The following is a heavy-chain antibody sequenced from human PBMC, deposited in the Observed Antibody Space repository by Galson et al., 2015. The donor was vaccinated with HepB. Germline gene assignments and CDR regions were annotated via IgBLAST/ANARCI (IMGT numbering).Heavy chain of an antibody. CDR2: IIPILGIA. D-gene: IGHD3-3*01. V-gene: IGHV1-69*04. CDR1: GGTFSSYA. CDR3: ARDLIDLITIFYTTPYYFDY. Sequence: SVKVSCKASGGTFSSYAISWVRQAPGQGLEWMGRIIPILGIANYAQKFQGRVTITADKSTSTAYMELSSLRSEDTAVYYCARDLIDLITIFYTTPYYFDYWGQGTLVTVSS. J-gene: IGHJ4*02.